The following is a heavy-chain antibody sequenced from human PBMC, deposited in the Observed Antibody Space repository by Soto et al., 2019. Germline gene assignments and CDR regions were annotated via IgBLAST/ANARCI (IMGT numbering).Heavy chain of an antibody. Sequence: EVQLVESGGRLVQPGGSLKLSCAASGFTFSGSAMHWVRQASGKGLEWVGRIRSKANSYATAYAASVKGRFTISRDDSKNTAYLQMNSLKTEDTAVYYCTRHDDFDYWGQGTLVTVSS. V-gene: IGHV3-73*02. CDR2: IRSKANSYAT. CDR1: GFTFSGSA. J-gene: IGHJ4*02. CDR3: TRHDDFDY.